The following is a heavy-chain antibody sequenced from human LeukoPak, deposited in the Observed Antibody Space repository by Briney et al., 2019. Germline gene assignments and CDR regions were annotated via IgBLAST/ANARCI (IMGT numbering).Heavy chain of an antibody. V-gene: IGHV3-9*03. Sequence: PGRPLRLSCAASGFSFDDYAMHWVRQGPGKGLEWVSGISWNSGRLGYADSVKGRFTISRDNAKNSLYLQMNSLRAEDMALYYCARSPYSSSLGTFFDYWGQGTLVTVSS. CDR3: ARSPYSSSLGTFFDY. CDR2: ISWNSGRL. J-gene: IGHJ4*02. D-gene: IGHD6-6*01. CDR1: GFSFDDYA.